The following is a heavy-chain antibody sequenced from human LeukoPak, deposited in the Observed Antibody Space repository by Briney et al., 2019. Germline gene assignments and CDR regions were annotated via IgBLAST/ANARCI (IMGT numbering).Heavy chain of an antibody. Sequence: SDPLSLICSVSGHYFSRSGCYWGWIRQPPGKGLERIGSIFYTGDASYTTSLKCRITISADTSKNQFSLVLRFVTAADTAVYYCARLGASFEWDSGSLPDYWGQGTLVTVSS. CDR3: ARLGASFEWDSGSLPDY. J-gene: IGHJ4*02. D-gene: IGHD3-10*01. CDR2: IFYTGDA. CDR1: GHYFSRSGCY. V-gene: IGHV4-39*01.